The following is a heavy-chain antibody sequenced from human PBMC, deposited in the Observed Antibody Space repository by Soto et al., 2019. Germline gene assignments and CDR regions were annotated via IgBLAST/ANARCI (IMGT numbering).Heavy chain of an antibody. V-gene: IGHV1-18*01. CDR1: GYTFSSYG. D-gene: IGHD3-22*01. CDR2: ISAYNGNT. Sequence: GASVKVSCKTSGYTFSSYGISWVRQAPGQGLEWMGWISAYNGNTIYAQMLQDRVTMTTDTSTTTAYMELRSLRSDDTAVYYCARGRYYDSSGYYGLDYWGQGTQVTVSS. J-gene: IGHJ4*02. CDR3: ARGRYYDSSGYYGLDY.